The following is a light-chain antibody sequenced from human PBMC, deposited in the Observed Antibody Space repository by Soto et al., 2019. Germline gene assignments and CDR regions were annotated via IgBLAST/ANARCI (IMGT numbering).Light chain of an antibody. Sequence: QSVLTQPASVSGSPGQSITISCTGTSSDVGNYIFVSWYRQHPGKAPKLMIYDINNRPSGVSNRFSGSKSGNTASLTISGLQAEDEADYFCATWDDSLNGFYVFGTGTKVTVL. V-gene: IGLV2-14*01. CDR2: DIN. CDR3: ATWDDSLNGFYV. J-gene: IGLJ1*01. CDR1: SSDVGNYIF.